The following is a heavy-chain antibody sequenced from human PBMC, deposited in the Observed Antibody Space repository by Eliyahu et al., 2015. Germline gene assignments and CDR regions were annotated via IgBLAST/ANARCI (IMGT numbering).Heavy chain of an antibody. CDR3: ARVPDDYGDYYFDY. Sequence: QVQLQESGPGLVKPSQTLSLTCTVSGXXISSGGYYWSWVRQHPGKGLEWIGYIYYSGSTYYNPSLKSRLTISLDTSKNQFSLKLTSLSAADTAVYYCARVPDDYGDYYFDYWGQGSLVTVSS. CDR2: IYYSGST. D-gene: IGHD4-17*01. CDR1: GXXISSGGYY. J-gene: IGHJ4*02. V-gene: IGHV4-31*03.